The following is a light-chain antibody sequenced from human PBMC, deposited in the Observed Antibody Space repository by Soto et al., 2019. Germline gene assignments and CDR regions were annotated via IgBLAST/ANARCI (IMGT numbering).Light chain of an antibody. Sequence: QSALTQPASVSGSPGQSITISCTGTSSDVGGYNYVSWYQQHPGKAPKLIIYEVINRPSGVSSRFSGSKSGKTASLTISGLQPEDEADYYCSSYAITSAWVFGGGTKLTVL. J-gene: IGLJ3*02. CDR3: SSYAITSAWV. CDR2: EVI. V-gene: IGLV2-14*01. CDR1: SSDVGGYNY.